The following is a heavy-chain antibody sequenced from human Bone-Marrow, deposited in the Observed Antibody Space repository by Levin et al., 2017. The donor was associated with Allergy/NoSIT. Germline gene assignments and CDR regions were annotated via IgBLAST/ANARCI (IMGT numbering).Heavy chain of an antibody. J-gene: IGHJ4*02. CDR3: AHWYGDYGLDYCFDY. V-gene: IGHV2-5*02. Sequence: SGPTLVKPTQTLTLTCTFSGFSLSTSGVGVGWIRQPPGKALEWPALIYWDDDKRYSPALKSRLTITKDTSRNQVVHTMTNMDPMDTATYYGAHWYGDYGLDYCFDYWGQGTLVTVSS. CDR2: IYWDDDK. D-gene: IGHD4-17*01. CDR1: GFSLSTSGVG.